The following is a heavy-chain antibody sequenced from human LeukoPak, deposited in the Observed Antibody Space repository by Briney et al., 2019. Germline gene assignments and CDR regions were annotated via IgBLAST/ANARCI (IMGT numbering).Heavy chain of an antibody. Sequence: GRSLRLSCAASGFTFDDYAMHWVRQAPGKGLEWVSGISWNSGSIGYADSVKGRFTISRDNAKNSLYLQMNSLRAEDTALYYCAKAHYDFWSGYFDMYYFDYWGQGTLVTVSP. V-gene: IGHV3-9*01. CDR2: ISWNSGSI. CDR1: GFTFDDYA. CDR3: AKAHYDFWSGYFDMYYFDY. D-gene: IGHD3-3*01. J-gene: IGHJ4*02.